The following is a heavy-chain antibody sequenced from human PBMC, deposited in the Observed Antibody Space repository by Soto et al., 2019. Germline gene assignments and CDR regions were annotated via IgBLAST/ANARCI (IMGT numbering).Heavy chain of an antibody. CDR2: IYYSGST. Sequence: SQTCTVWGGSISSYYWSWIRKPPGKGLEWIGYIYYSGSTNYNPSLKSRVTISVDTSKNQFSLKLSSVTAADTAVYYCARFDSSKAFDIWGQGTMVTVSS. CDR3: ARFDSSKAFDI. CDR1: GGSISSYY. J-gene: IGHJ3*02. V-gene: IGHV4-59*08. D-gene: IGHD3-9*01.